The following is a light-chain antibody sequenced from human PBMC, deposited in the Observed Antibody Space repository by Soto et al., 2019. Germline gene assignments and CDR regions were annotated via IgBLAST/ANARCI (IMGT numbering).Light chain of an antibody. CDR2: GSY. CDR3: QLYGSSTLYT. J-gene: IGKJ2*01. V-gene: IGKV3-20*01. Sequence: EIVLTQSPGTLSLSPGERATLSCRASQSVSSSYLAWYQQKPGQAPRLLIFGSYRRATGIPDRFSGSGSGTEFTLTINRLEPEDFVVYYCQLYGSSTLYTFGQGTKLEIK. CDR1: QSVSSSY.